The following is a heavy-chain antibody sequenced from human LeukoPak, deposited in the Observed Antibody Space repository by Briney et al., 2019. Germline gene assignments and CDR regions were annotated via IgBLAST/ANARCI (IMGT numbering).Heavy chain of an antibody. D-gene: IGHD5-24*01. CDR2: ISYDGSNK. Sequence: PGGSLRLSCAASGFTFSSYSMNWVRQAPGKGLEWVAVISYDGSNKYYADSVKGRFTISRDNSKNTLYLQMNSLRAEDTAVYYCAKSTRDVEMATNTSYWGQGTLVTVSS. V-gene: IGHV3-30*18. J-gene: IGHJ4*02. CDR1: GFTFSSYS. CDR3: AKSTRDVEMATNTSY.